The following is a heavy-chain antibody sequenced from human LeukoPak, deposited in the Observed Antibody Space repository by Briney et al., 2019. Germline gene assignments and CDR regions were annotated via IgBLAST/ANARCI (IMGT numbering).Heavy chain of an antibody. CDR3: ARRWGNIVGVTYEY. D-gene: IGHD3-16*01. CDR1: GSSITSVSHY. V-gene: IGHV4-39*01. Sequence: SETLSLTCTISGSSITSVSHYGGWIRQPPGKGLAWIGDIYYTGSTYYSPSLRSRVTMSVHTSENQFSLRLNSVTAVDTAVYYCARRWGNIVGVTYEYWGQGTLVTVSS. J-gene: IGHJ4*02. CDR2: IYYTGST.